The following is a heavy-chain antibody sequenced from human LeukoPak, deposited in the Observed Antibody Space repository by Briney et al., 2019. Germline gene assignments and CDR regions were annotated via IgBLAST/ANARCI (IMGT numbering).Heavy chain of an antibody. CDR3: ARELKGIIAAAASEFDY. V-gene: IGHV3-7*01. Sequence: PGASLRLSCAASGFTFSRYWMSWVRQAPGKGLEWVANIKEDGSREYYVDSVKVRFTISRDNAKNSLYLQMNSLRAEDTAVYYCARELKGIIAAAASEFDYWGQGTLVTVSS. CDR2: IKEDGSRE. CDR1: GFTFSRYW. D-gene: IGHD6-13*01. J-gene: IGHJ4*02.